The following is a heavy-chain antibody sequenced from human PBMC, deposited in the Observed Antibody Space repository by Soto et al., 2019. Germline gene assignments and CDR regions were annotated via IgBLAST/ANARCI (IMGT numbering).Heavy chain of an antibody. CDR3: ARDRFEVVAATAYYYYGMDV. J-gene: IGHJ6*02. D-gene: IGHD2-15*01. Sequence: GGSLRLSCAASGFTFSSYAMHWVRQAPGKGLEWVAVISYDGSNKYYADSVKGRFTISRDNSNNTLYLQMNSLRAEDTAVYYCARDRFEVVAATAYYYYGMDVWGQGTTVTVSS. CDR2: ISYDGSNK. V-gene: IGHV3-30-3*01. CDR1: GFTFSSYA.